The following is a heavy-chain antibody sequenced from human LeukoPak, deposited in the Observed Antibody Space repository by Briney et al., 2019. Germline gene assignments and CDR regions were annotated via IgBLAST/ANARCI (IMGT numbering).Heavy chain of an antibody. D-gene: IGHD5-18*01. CDR2: ISGSAHKI. CDR1: GFTFSNHA. J-gene: IGHJ4*02. CDR3: AGRVTGYSSGYVY. V-gene: IGHV3-23*01. Sequence: GGSLRPSCVASGFTFSNHAMSWVRQAPEKGLDWVSVISGSAHKIRYADSVKGRFTISRDNSENTVYLQMNNLRAEDTALYYCAGRVTGYSSGYVYWGQGTLVTVSS.